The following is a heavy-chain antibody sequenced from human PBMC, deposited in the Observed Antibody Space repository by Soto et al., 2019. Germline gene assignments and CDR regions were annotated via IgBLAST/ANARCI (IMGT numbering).Heavy chain of an antibody. D-gene: IGHD1-26*01. CDR1: GFTFSSHA. CDR2: ISSDGSNK. Sequence: QVQLVESGGGVVQPGTSLSLSCAASGFTFSSHAMHWVRQDPGKGLEWVTLISSDGSNKYYAASVKGRFTTSRDNSKNTMYLQMTSLRVEDTAVYYCARDDEGGSDCDLGYWGQGALVTVAS. CDR3: ARDDEGGSDCDLGY. V-gene: IGHV3-30-3*01. J-gene: IGHJ4*02.